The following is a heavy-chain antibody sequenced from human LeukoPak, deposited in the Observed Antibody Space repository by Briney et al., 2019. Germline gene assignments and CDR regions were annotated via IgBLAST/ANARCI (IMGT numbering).Heavy chain of an antibody. CDR2: IYYSGST. CDR3: AGHDLVYYDFWSGYPLGGFDY. V-gene: IGHV4-39*01. Sequence: SETLSLTCTVSGVSISSSSYYWGWIRQPPGKGLEWIGSIYYSGSTYYNPSLKSRVTISVDTSKNQFSLKLSSVTAADTAVYYCAGHDLVYYDFWSGYPLGGFDYWGQGTLVTVSS. D-gene: IGHD3-3*01. CDR1: GVSISSSSYY. J-gene: IGHJ4*02.